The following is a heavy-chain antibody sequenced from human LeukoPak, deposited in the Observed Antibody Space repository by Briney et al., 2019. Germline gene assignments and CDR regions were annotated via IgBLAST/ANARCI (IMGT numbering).Heavy chain of an antibody. Sequence: PGGSLRLSCTASGFIFSRYWMNWVRQAPGKGLEWVANIKQDGSEKYYVDSVKGRFTISRDNAKNALYLQMNNLRAEDTAVFYCARERALRYWGQGTLVTVSS. V-gene: IGHV3-7*01. CDR3: ARERALRY. CDR1: GFIFSRYW. CDR2: IKQDGSEK. D-gene: IGHD2-21*01. J-gene: IGHJ4*02.